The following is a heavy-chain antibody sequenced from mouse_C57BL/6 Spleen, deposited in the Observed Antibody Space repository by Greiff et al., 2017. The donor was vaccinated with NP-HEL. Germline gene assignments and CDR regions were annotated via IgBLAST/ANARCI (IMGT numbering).Heavy chain of an antibody. CDR2: IDPETGGT. CDR1: GYTFTDYE. J-gene: IGHJ3*01. CDR3: TRSGWFAY. Sequence: QVHVKQSGAELVRPRASVTLSCKASGYTFTDYEMHWVKQTPVHGLEWIGAIDPETGGTAYNQKFKGKAILTADKSSSTAYMELRSLTSEDSAVYYCTRSGWFAYWGQGTLVTVSA. V-gene: IGHV1-15*01.